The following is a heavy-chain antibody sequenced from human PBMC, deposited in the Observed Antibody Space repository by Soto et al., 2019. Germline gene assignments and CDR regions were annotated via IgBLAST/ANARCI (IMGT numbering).Heavy chain of an antibody. Sequence: GGSLRLSCAASGFTFSSYAMHWVRQAPGKGLEYVSAISSNGGSTYYANSVKGRFTISRDNSKNTLYLQMGSLRAEDMAVYYCAGGGGYYFDYWGQGTLVTVSS. CDR3: AGGGGYYFDY. V-gene: IGHV3-64*01. CDR2: ISSNGGST. J-gene: IGHJ4*02. CDR1: GFTFSSYA.